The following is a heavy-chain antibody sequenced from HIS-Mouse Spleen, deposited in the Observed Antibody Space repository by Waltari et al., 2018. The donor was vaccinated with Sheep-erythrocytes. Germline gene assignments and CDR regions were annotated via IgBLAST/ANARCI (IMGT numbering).Heavy chain of an antibody. CDR3: ASQPNWGYWYFDL. Sequence: QVQLQESGPGLVKPSETLSLTCTVSGYSISSGYYWGWIRQPPGKGLEWIGSIYHSGSTYYNPSLKSRVTISVDTSKNQFSLKLSSVTAADTAVYYYASQPNWGYWYFDLWGRGTLVTVSS. J-gene: IGHJ2*01. V-gene: IGHV4-38-2*02. D-gene: IGHD7-27*01. CDR2: IYHSGST. CDR1: GYSISSGYY.